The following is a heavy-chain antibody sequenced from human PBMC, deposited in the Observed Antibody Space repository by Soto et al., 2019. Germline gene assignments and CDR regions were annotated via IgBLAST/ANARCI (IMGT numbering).Heavy chain of an antibody. Sequence: PGGSLRLSCTASGFSFSNYALSWVRQAPGKGLEWVSTFSAGGRTYYADSVKGRFTISRDNSKNTLYLQMNSLRAEDTAVYYCARDIYGLYYFDYWGQGTLVTVSS. D-gene: IGHD4-17*01. J-gene: IGHJ4*02. CDR2: FSAGGRT. CDR3: ARDIYGLYYFDY. CDR1: GFSFSNYA. V-gene: IGHV3-23*01.